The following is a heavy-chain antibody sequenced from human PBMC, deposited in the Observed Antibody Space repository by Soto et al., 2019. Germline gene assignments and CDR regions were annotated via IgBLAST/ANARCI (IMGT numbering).Heavy chain of an antibody. CDR1: GGSISSSSYY. V-gene: IGHV4-39*01. D-gene: IGHD3-9*01. J-gene: IGHJ4*02. Sequence: QLQLQESGPGLAKPSETLSLTCTVSGGSISSSSYYWGWIRQPPGKGLEWIGSIYYSGSTYYNPSPESRVTISVDTSKNQFSLKLSSVTAADTAVYYCARHDWAKPFDYWGQGTLVTVSS. CDR2: IYYSGST. CDR3: ARHDWAKPFDY.